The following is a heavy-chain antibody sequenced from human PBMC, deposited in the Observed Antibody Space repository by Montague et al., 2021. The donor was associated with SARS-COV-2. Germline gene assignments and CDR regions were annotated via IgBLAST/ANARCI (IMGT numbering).Heavy chain of an antibody. CDR3: ARRGSGWDPFDY. J-gene: IGHJ4*02. V-gene: IGHV4-59*08. CDR2: IYYSGST. CDR1: GGSISSYY. Sequence: SETLSLTCTVSGGSISSYYWSWIRQPPGKGLEWIGYIYYSGSTNYNPSLKSRVTISVDTSKNQLSLKLSSVTAADTAVYYCARRGSGWDPFDYWGQGTLVTVSS. D-gene: IGHD6-19*01.